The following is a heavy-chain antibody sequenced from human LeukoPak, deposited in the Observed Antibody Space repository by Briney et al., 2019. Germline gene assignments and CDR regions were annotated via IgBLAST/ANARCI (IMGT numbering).Heavy chain of an antibody. V-gene: IGHV1-2*02. D-gene: IGHD3-3*01. CDR3: VSGPRVDFWSGSYYFDY. CDR2: INPRSGGT. CDR1: GYTFTAYY. J-gene: IGHJ4*02. Sequence: ASVKVSCKTSGYTFTAYYMHWVRQAPGQGLEGRGWINPRSGGTNYPKTFQGRVTMTRDTSVSTLYMVLARLRSDDTAVYYCVSGPRVDFWSGSYYFDYWGQGTLVTVSS.